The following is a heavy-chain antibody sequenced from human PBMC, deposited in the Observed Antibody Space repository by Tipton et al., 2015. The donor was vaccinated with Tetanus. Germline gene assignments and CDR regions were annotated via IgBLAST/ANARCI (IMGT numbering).Heavy chain of an antibody. CDR1: GGSFTDCY. J-gene: IGHJ3*01. CDR2: VNHSGTT. CDR3: ARRRYTWNRGGFDL. D-gene: IGHD1-20*01. V-gene: IGHV4-34*01. Sequence: GLVKPSETLSLTCAVSGGSFTDCYWGWVRQPPGKGLEWIGEVNHSGTTYYNASLKSRLTMSVDTSEQHFSLNLNSVTASDTAMYYCARRRYTWNRGGFDLWGQGTMVTISS.